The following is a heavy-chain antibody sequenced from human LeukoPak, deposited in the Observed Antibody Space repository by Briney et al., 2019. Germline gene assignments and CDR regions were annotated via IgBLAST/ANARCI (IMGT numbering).Heavy chain of an antibody. CDR3: ARALAAVANFDY. CDR2: MNPNSGNT. D-gene: IGHD6-13*01. J-gene: IGHJ4*02. CDR1: GYTFTSYD. Sequence: ASVKVSCTASGYTFTSYDINWVRQATGQGLEWMGWMNPNSGNTGYAQKFQGRVTMTRNTSISTAYMELSSLRSEDTAVYYCARALAAVANFDYWGQGTLVTVSS. V-gene: IGHV1-8*01.